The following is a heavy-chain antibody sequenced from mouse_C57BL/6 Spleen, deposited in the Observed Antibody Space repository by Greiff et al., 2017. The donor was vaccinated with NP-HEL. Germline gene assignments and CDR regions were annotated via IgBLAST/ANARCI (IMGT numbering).Heavy chain of an antibody. CDR2: ISSGSSTI. V-gene: IGHV5-17*01. CDR3: ARTYYGYADYYAMDY. Sequence: EVQVVESGGGLVKPGGSLKLSCAASGFTFSDYGMHWVRQAPEKGLEWVAYISSGSSTIYYADTVKGRFTISRDNAKNTLFLQMTSLRSEDTAMYYCARTYYGYADYYAMDYWGQGTSVTVSS. CDR1: GFTFSDYG. D-gene: IGHD2-9*01. J-gene: IGHJ4*01.